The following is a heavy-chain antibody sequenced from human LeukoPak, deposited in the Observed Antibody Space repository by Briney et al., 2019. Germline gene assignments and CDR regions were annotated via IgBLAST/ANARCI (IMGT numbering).Heavy chain of an antibody. J-gene: IGHJ4*02. D-gene: IGHD3-16*01. CDR2: MNPNSGHT. CDR1: GYTFTSYG. CDR3: ARGMGEPSNFNFDY. V-gene: IGHV1-8*02. Sequence: ASVKVSCKASGYTFTSYGINWVRQATGQGLEWMGWMNPNSGHTGYAQKFQGRVTMTRNTSISTAYMELSSLRSDDTAVYYCARGMGEPSNFNFDYWGQGTMVTVSS.